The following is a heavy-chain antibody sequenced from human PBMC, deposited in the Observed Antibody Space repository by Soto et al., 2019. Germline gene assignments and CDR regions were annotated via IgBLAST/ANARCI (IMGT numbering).Heavy chain of an antibody. Sequence: VESQKISCKRSRYTFTNNWVGWVRQMPGKGLEWMGIIYPGDSDTRYSPSFQGQVTISVDKSIATAYLQWSSLKASDTAMYYCARRSEDHYGSGKYYGRDVWGRETTVSVSS. D-gene: IGHD3-10*01. J-gene: IGHJ6*02. CDR1: RYTFTNNW. CDR2: IYPGDSDT. V-gene: IGHV5-51*01. CDR3: ARRSEDHYGSGKYYGRDV.